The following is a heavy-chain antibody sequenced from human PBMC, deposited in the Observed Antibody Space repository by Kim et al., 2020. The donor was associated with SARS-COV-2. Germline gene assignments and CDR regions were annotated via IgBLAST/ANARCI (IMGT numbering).Heavy chain of an antibody. J-gene: IGHJ6*02. V-gene: IGHV1-8*01. CDR2: MNPNSGNT. CDR3: AIMLLPYYYYGMDV. Sequence: ASVKVSCKASGYTFTSYDINWVRQATGQGLEWMGWMNPNSGNTGYAQKFQGRVTMTRNTSISTAYMELSSLRSEDTAVYYCAIMLLPYYYYGMDVWGQGTTVTVSS. D-gene: IGHD2-15*01. CDR1: GYTFTSYD.